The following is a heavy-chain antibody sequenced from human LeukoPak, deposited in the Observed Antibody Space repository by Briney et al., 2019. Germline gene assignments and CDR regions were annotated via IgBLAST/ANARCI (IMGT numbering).Heavy chain of an antibody. CDR2: INPNSGGT. J-gene: IGHJ4*02. V-gene: IGHV1-2*02. D-gene: IGHD6-19*01. CDR1: GYTFTDYY. CDR3: ARDAGSSGWTRFDY. Sequence: ASVTASCKASGYTFTDYYLHWVRQAPGQGLEWMGWINPNSGGTNYARKFQGGFTMTRDTSISTAYMELSSLRSDDTAVYYCARDAGSSGWTRFDYWGQGTLVTVSS.